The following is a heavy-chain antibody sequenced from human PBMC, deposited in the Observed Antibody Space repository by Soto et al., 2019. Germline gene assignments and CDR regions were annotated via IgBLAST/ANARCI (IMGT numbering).Heavy chain of an antibody. J-gene: IGHJ6*03. D-gene: IGHD2-15*01. CDR1: GFTFSSYA. Sequence: GGSLRLSCAASGFTFSSYAMSWVRQAPGKGLEWVSAISGSGGSTYYADSVKGRFTISRDNSKNTLYLQMNSLRAEDTAVYYCAKRRKVLVGRGSSHKPPHYYYYYMDVWGKGTTVTVSS. V-gene: IGHV3-23*01. CDR3: AKRRKVLVGRGSSHKPPHYYYYYMDV. CDR2: ISGSGGST.